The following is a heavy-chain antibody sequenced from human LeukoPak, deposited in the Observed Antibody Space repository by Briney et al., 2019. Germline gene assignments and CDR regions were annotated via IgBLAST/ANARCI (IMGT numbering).Heavy chain of an antibody. CDR1: GFTFSNYA. V-gene: IGHV3-23*01. Sequence: GGSLRLSCAASGFTFSNYAMSWVRQGPGKGLECVSAISGSGTSTYYADSMKGRFTISRDNFKNTLYLEMNSLRAEDTAVYYCAKGGPYYYDSSGYYYFDSWGQGTLATVSS. CDR2: ISGSGTST. D-gene: IGHD3-22*01. J-gene: IGHJ4*02. CDR3: AKGGPYYYDSSGYYYFDS.